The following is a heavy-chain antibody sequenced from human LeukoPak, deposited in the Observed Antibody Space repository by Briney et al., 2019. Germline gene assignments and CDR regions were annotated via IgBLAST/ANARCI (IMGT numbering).Heavy chain of an antibody. CDR1: GYSFTIYG. D-gene: IGHD3-10*01. J-gene: IGHJ4*02. CDR2: ISAYNGNT. Sequence: GASVRVSSVDSGYSFTIYGISCVRPAPGEGLGWMGWISAYNGNTNYAQKLKARVTMTTDTSTSTAYMELRSMRSDDTAVYYCARDSSKWFGELLSHYFDYWGQGTLVTVSS. V-gene: IGHV1-18*01. CDR3: ARDSSKWFGELLSHYFDY.